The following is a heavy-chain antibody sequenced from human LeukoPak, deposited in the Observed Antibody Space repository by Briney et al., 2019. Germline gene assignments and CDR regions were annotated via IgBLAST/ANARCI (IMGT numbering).Heavy chain of an antibody. V-gene: IGHV3-49*03. Sequence: GGSLRVSCTGSGFTFGDYAMSWFRQAPDRGLEYIGFIRSKVYGGTPEYAASVRGRFTISRDDSKSITYLQMNSLKSEDTAVYYCSREGGSGWAYDYWGQGTVVTVSS. D-gene: IGHD6-19*01. J-gene: IGHJ4*02. CDR1: GFTFGDYA. CDR3: SREGGSGWAYDY. CDR2: IRSKVYGGTP.